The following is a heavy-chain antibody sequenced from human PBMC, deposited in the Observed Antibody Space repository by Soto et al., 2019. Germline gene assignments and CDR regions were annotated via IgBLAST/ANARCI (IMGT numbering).Heavy chain of an antibody. D-gene: IGHD2-8*01. CDR2: FDPEDAET. Sequence: ASVKVSCKVSGYTLTELSMHWVRQPPGKVLEWMGGFDPEDAETIYARRFQGRVTMIEATSADTAYMGLSTLGSEDTPLYFCAAGVVPYGMELWGQGTTVTV. V-gene: IGHV1-24*01. CDR1: GYTLTELS. CDR3: AAGVVPYGMEL. J-gene: IGHJ6*01.